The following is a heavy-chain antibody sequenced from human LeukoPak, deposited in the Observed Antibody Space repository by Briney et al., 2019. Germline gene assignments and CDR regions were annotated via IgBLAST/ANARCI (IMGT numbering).Heavy chain of an antibody. CDR3: ARTSARGAQFDY. D-gene: IGHD3-10*01. CDR2: IYSSGST. CDR1: GGSISSYY. J-gene: IGHJ4*02. V-gene: IGHV4-4*07. Sequence: SETLSLTCSVSGGSISSYYWSWIRQPAGKGLEWIGRIYSSGSTNYNPSLKTRVTMSLDTSKNQFSPNLTTVTAVDTAVYYCARTSARGAQFDYWGQGTLVTVSS.